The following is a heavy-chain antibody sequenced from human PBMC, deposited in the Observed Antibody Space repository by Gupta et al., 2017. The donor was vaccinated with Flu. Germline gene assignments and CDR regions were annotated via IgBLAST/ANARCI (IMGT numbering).Heavy chain of an antibody. CDR3: ARAGGDDILTAYID. Sequence: QVQLVPSGAEVKKPGASVKVSCKASGYIFTGYFVHWVRQAPGQGLEWMGRINPDSGGGNYAQKFRDRVTMTRDTSSGTAYMDLSSLRSDDTAVYYCARAGGDDILTAYIDWGQGTLVVVSS. CDR2: INPDSGGG. J-gene: IGHJ4*02. V-gene: IGHV1-2*06. D-gene: IGHD3-9*01. CDR1: GYIFTGYF.